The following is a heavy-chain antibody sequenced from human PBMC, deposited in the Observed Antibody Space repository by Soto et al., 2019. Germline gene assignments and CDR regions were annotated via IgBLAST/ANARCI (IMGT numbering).Heavy chain of an antibody. V-gene: IGHV1-18*04. D-gene: IGHD3-3*01. Sequence: DSVQVSCKASGYTFTSYGISWVRQAPGQGLEWMGWISAYNGNTNYAQKLQGRVTMTTDTSTSTAYMELRSLRSDDTAVYYCARTDPTIFGVVFDYWGQGTLVTVSS. CDR2: ISAYNGNT. CDR3: ARTDPTIFGVVFDY. CDR1: GYTFTSYG. J-gene: IGHJ4*02.